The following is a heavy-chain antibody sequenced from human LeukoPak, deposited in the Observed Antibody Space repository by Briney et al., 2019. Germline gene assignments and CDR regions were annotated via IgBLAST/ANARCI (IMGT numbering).Heavy chain of an antibody. D-gene: IGHD3-22*01. CDR3: ARPYYDSSGPTKTVNYYFDY. Sequence: SQTLSLTCAISGDSVSSNRGAWNWIRQSPSRGLEWLGRTYYRSKWYHDYAESVKSRITINPDTSKNQFSLQLNSVTPEDTGVYYCARPYYDSSGPTKTVNYYFDYWGQGTLVTVSS. CDR1: GDSVSSNRGA. CDR2: TYYRSKWYH. J-gene: IGHJ4*02. V-gene: IGHV6-1*01.